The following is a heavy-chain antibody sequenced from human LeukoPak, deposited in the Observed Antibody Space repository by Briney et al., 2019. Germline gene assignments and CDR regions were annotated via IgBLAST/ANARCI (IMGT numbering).Heavy chain of an antibody. CDR3: ARHKSTVVAYYYYGMDV. V-gene: IGHV4-59*08. CDR1: GGSISSYY. CDR2: IYYSGST. Sequence: SETLSLTCTVSGGSISSYYWSWIRQPPGMGLEWIGYIYYSGSTNYNPSLKSRVTISVDTSKNQFSLKLSSVTAADTAVYYCARHKSTVVAYYYYGMDVWGQGTTVTVSS. D-gene: IGHD2-15*01. J-gene: IGHJ6*02.